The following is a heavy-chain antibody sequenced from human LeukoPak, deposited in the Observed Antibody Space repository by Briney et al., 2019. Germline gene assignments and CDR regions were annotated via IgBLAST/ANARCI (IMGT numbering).Heavy chain of an antibody. CDR3: ARLLARNTGYFVTLDI. CDR2: ISASGST. J-gene: IGHJ3*02. Sequence: SETLSLTCSVSGGSISRSGYVWAWIRQAPGKGMDWIGTISASGSTHYNPSLKSRVIMSVDTSRNQFSLRLNSVTAADTAVYYCARLLARNTGYFVTLDIWGQGTMVTVSS. V-gene: IGHV4-39*01. CDR1: GGSISRSGYV. D-gene: IGHD3-9*01.